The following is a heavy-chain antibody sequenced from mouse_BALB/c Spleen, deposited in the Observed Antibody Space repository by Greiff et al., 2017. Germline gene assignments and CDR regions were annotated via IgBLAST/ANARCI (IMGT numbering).Heavy chain of an antibody. V-gene: IGHV2-6-5*01. CDR2: IWGGGST. D-gene: IGHD3-1*01. J-gene: IGHJ4*01. CDR3: AKQNGATGVVYYAMDY. Sequence: QVQLQQSGPGLVAPSQSLSITCTVSGFSLTDYGVSWIRQPPGKGLEWLGVIWGGGSTYYNSALKSRLSISKDNSKSQVFLKMNSLQTDDTAMYYCAKQNGATGVVYYAMDYWGQGTSVTVSS. CDR1: GFSLTDYG.